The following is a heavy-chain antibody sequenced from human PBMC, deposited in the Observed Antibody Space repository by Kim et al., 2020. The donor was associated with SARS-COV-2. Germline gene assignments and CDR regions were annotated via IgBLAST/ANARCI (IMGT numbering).Heavy chain of an antibody. V-gene: IGHV5-51*01. CDR2: IYPGDSNT. CDR3: ARHPGKVVDPTFYYGLDV. J-gene: IGHJ6*02. D-gene: IGHD2-15*01. Sequence: GESLKISCKGSGYNFANYWIAWVRQMPGKGLEWMGIIYPGDSNTRYRPSFRGQVTISADKSISTAYLQWSSLQASDTAMYYCARHPGKVVDPTFYYGLDVWGQGNTVTVSS. CDR1: GYNFANYW.